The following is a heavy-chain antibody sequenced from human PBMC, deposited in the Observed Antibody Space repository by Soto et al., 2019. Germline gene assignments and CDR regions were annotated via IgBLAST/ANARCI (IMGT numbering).Heavy chain of an antibody. CDR3: ARDPSIAAAGTRFDP. J-gene: IGHJ5*02. Sequence: QVQLVQSGAEVKMPGASVKVSCKASGYTFTSFGISWVRQAPGQGLAWMGWISAYNGNTDYLQKLQGRVTMTTDTSTSTAYMELRSLSSDDTAVYYCARDPSIAAAGTRFDPWGQGTLVTVSS. CDR1: GYTFTSFG. D-gene: IGHD6-13*01. CDR2: ISAYNGNT. V-gene: IGHV1-18*01.